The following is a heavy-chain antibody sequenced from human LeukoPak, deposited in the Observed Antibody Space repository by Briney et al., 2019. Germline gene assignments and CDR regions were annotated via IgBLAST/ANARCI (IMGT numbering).Heavy chain of an antibody. J-gene: IGHJ3*02. CDR1: GGSIRSYY. D-gene: IGHD6-19*01. CDR2: IYNSGTT. V-gene: IGHV4-59*01. Sequence: SETLSLTCTVSGGSIRSYYWSWIRQPPGQGLEWIGYIYNSGTTNYNPSLKSRVTISIDTSEHQFSLTLSSVTAADTAVYYCAKGPIAVAGTGAFDIWGQGTVVTVSS. CDR3: AKGPIAVAGTGAFDI.